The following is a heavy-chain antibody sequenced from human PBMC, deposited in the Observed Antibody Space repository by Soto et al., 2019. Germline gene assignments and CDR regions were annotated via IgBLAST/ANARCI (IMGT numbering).Heavy chain of an antibody. Sequence: RESLKISCQTSGYSFTTYWISWVRQMPGKGLEWMGFVYPGDSDTKYSPSFQGHVTISADRSSSTAFRQWSSVKAWDPAVYYCERGLNGNYMMTWLDTWGQGTLVTVSS. D-gene: IGHD1-26*01. J-gene: IGHJ5*02. CDR1: GYSFTTYW. V-gene: IGHV5-51*01. CDR3: ERGLNGNYMMTWLDT. CDR2: VYPGDSDT.